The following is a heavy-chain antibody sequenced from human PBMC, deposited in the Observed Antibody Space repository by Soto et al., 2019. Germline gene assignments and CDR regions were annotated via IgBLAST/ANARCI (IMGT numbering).Heavy chain of an antibody. D-gene: IGHD1-26*01. CDR2: IYYSGST. CDR3: AVGLVGAGSYYYGMDV. J-gene: IGHJ6*02. CDR1: GGSISSYY. V-gene: IGHV4-59*01. Sequence: SETLSLTCTVSGGSISSYYWSWIRQPPGKGLEWIGYIYYSGSTNYNPSLKSRVTISVDTSKNQFSLKLSSVTAADTAVYYCAVGLVGAGSYYYGMDVWGQGTTVTVSS.